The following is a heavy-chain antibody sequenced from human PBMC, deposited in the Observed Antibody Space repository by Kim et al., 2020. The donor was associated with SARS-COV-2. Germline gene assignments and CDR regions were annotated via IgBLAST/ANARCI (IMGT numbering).Heavy chain of an antibody. CDR2: INHSGST. CDR1: GGSFSGYY. J-gene: IGHJ3*02. Sequence: SETLSLTCAVYGGSFSGYYWSWIRQPPGKGLEWIGEINHSGSTNYNPSLKSRVTISVDTSKNQFSLKLSSVTAADTAVYYCARADSSGWYDDAFDIWGQGTMVTVSS. V-gene: IGHV4-34*01. CDR3: ARADSSGWYDDAFDI. D-gene: IGHD6-19*01.